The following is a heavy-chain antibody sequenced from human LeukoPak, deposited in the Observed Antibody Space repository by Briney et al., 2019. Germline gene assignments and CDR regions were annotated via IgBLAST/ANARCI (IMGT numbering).Heavy chain of an antibody. CDR3: ARGGYYGSGSYYPWRYYYYGMDV. J-gene: IGHJ6*02. CDR2: INHSGST. V-gene: IGHV4-34*01. CDR1: VGSFSGYY. Sequence: SETLSLTCAVYVGSFSGYYWSWIRQPPGKGLEWIGEINHSGSTNYKPSLKSRVTISVDTSKNQFSLKLSSVTAADTAVYYCARGGYYGSGSYYPWRYYYYGMDVWGQGTTVTVSS. D-gene: IGHD3-10*01.